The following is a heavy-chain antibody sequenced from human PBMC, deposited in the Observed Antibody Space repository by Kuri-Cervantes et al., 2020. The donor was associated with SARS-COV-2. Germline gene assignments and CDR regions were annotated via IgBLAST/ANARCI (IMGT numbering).Heavy chain of an antibody. CDR1: GFTFDDYG. V-gene: IGHV3-20*01. Sequence: GESLKISCAASGFTFDDYGMSWVRQAPGKGLEWVSGINWSDTSTGYADSVKGRFTISRDNAKSSVYLQMNSLRAEDTALYHCARGAHYYDGSSYPEWFDPWGQGTLVTVSS. CDR2: INWSDTST. J-gene: IGHJ5*02. CDR3: ARGAHYYDGSSYPEWFDP. D-gene: IGHD3-22*01.